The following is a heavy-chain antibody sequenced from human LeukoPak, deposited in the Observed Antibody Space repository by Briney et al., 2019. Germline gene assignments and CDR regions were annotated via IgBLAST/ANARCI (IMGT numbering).Heavy chain of an antibody. J-gene: IGHJ4*02. Sequence: GGPLRLSCAASGFTFSSYSMNWVRQAPGKGLEWVSSISSSSSYIYYADSVKGRFTISRDNAKNSLYLQMNSLRAEDTAVYYCARVLDTAMTAYFDYWGQGTLVTVSS. CDR3: ARVLDTAMTAYFDY. V-gene: IGHV3-21*04. CDR2: ISSSSSYI. CDR1: GFTFSSYS. D-gene: IGHD5-18*01.